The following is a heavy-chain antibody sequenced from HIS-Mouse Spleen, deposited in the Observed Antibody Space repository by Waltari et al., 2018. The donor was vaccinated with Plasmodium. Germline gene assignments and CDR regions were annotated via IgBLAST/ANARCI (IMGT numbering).Heavy chain of an antibody. CDR3: ARDRRLAFDY. J-gene: IGHJ4*02. CDR2: ISYDGSNK. D-gene: IGHD2-15*01. V-gene: IGHV3-30-3*01. Sequence: QVQLVESGGDVVQPGRSLRLSCAASGFTFNSYAMHWVRQAPGKGLEWVAVISYDGSNKYYADSVKGRFTISRDNSKNTLYLQMNSLRAEDTAVYYCARDRRLAFDYWGQGTLVTVSS. CDR1: GFTFNSYA.